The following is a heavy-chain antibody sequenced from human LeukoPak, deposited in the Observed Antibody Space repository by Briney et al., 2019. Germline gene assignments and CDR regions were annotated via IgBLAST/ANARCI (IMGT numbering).Heavy chain of an antibody. D-gene: IGHD2-2*02. CDR3: AREALLGYCSSTSCYNAFDI. CDR2: IYTSGST. V-gene: IGHV4-4*07. J-gene: IGHJ3*02. Sequence: SETLSLTCTVSGGSISSYYWSWIRQPAGKGLEWIGRIYTSGSTNYNPSLKSRVTMSVDTSKNQFSLKLSSVTAADTAVYYCAREALLGYCSSTSCYNAFDIWGQGTMVTVSS. CDR1: GGSISSYY.